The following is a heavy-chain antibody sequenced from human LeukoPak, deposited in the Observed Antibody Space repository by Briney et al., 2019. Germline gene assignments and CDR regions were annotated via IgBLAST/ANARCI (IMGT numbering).Heavy chain of an antibody. V-gene: IGHV7-4-1*02. J-gene: IGHJ4*02. D-gene: IGHD3-22*01. CDR2: INTNTGNP. CDR1: GYTFTSYA. Sequence: ASVKVSCKASGYTFTSYAMNWVRQAPGQGLEWMGWINTNTGNPTYAQGFTGRFVFSLDTSVSTAYLQISSLKAEDTAVYYCARDHLGGGSGYTAPHGYWGQGTLVTVSS. CDR3: ARDHLGGGSGYTAPHGY.